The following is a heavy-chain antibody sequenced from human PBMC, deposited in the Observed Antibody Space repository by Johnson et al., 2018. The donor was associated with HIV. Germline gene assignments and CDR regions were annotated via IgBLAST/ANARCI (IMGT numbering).Heavy chain of an antibody. CDR1: GFTVSSNY. Sequence: VQLVESGGGLIQPGGSLRLSCAASGFTVSSNYMSWVRQAPGKGLEWVSVIYSGGSTYYADSVKGRFTISRDNSNNTLHLQMNSLRPEETAVYYCARDLARRGGAAFDIWGQGTMVTVSS. CDR2: IYSGGST. J-gene: IGHJ3*02. CDR3: ARDLARRGGAAFDI. D-gene: IGHD1-26*01. V-gene: IGHV3-53*01.